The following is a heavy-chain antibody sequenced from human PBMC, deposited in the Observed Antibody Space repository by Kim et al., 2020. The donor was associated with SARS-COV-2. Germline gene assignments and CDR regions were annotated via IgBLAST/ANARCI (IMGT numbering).Heavy chain of an antibody. Sequence: ASVKVSCKASGYIFTSDDINWVRQATGQGLEWMGWMNPNGGNTGYAQKFQGRVTMTWNTSITTAYMVLSSLISEDTAVYYCARRIAAAGTPIGYWGQGTLVTVSS. CDR2: MNPNGGNT. J-gene: IGHJ4*02. CDR3: ARRIAAAGTPIGY. V-gene: IGHV1-8*01. CDR1: GYIFTSDD. D-gene: IGHD6-13*01.